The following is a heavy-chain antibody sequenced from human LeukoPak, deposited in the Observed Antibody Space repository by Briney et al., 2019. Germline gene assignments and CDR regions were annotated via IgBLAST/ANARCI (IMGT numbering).Heavy chain of an antibody. V-gene: IGHV4-59*01. CDR2: IYYSGST. Sequence: SETLSLTCTVSGGSISSYYWSWIRQPPGKRLEWIGHIYYSGSTNYNPSLKSRVTISVDTSKNQFSLKLSSVTAADTAVYYCASRSSIWSGYQDTLYYFDAWVQGTLVTDCS. CDR1: GGSISSYY. J-gene: IGHJ4*02. CDR3: ASRSSIWSGYQDTLYYFDA. D-gene: IGHD3-3*01.